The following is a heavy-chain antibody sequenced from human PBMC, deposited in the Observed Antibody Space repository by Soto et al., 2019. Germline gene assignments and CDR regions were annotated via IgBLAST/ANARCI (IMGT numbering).Heavy chain of an antibody. CDR3: ANGKGGVRYYYGMDV. J-gene: IGHJ6*02. V-gene: IGHV3-30*18. Sequence: QVQLVESGGGVVQPGTSLRLSCVVSGLTFRDSGMHWVRQAPGKGLEWVAVISFDGSERHYRDSVKGRFCISRDNSRNTLYLQRNSLRGDDSAVYYCANGKGGVRYYYGMDVWGQGSTVTVSS. CDR2: ISFDGSER. D-gene: IGHD1-26*01. CDR1: GLTFRDSG.